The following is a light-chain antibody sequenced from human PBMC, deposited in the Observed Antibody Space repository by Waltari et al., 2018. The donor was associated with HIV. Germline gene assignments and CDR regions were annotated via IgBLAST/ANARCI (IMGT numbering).Light chain of an antibody. CDR3: TAWDASLSVWV. J-gene: IGLJ3*02. CDR1: SSNIGSNY. V-gene: IGLV1-47*02. CDR2: SNK. Sequence: QSVLTQPPSASGTPGQRVTMSCSGSSSNIGSNYVYWYRQLPGTAPKLLIYSNKQRPSGVPDRFSGSKSGTSASLAISGLRSEDEADYYCTAWDASLSVWVFGGGTKLTVL.